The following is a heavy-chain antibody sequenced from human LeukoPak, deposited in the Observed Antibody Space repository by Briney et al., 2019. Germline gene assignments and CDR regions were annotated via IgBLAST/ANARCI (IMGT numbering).Heavy chain of an antibody. D-gene: IGHD5-24*01. CDR1: GYTFTSYD. CDR2: MNPNSGNT. V-gene: IGHV1-8*01. Sequence: ASVKVSCKASGYTFTSYDINWVRQATGQGLEWMGWMNPNSGNTGYAQKLQGRVTMTRNTSISTAYMELSSLRSEDTAVYYCARGRTRWLQSLFDYWGQGTLVTVSS. J-gene: IGHJ4*02. CDR3: ARGRTRWLQSLFDY.